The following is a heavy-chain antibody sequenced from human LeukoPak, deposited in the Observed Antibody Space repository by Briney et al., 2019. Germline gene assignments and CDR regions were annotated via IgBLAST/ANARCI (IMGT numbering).Heavy chain of an antibody. V-gene: IGHV1-2*02. J-gene: IGHJ4*02. D-gene: IGHD5-18*01. CDR1: GYTFTGYY. CDR2: INPNSGGT. CDR3: ARGTGEGYSYGRYYFDY. Sequence: ASVKVSCKASGYTFTGYYMHWVRQAPGQGLEWMGWINPNSGGTNYAQKFQGRVTMTRDTSISTAYMELSRLRSDNTAVYYCARGTGEGYSYGRYYFDYWGQGTLVTVSS.